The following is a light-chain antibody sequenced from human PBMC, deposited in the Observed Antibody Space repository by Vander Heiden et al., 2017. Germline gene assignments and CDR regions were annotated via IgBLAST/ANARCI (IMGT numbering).Light chain of an antibody. CDR3: ETRDSNTWV. Sequence: KLTCSPSSAFSSYIIAWHQQPPGKAPPSFLQLEGSGGYNNVSGLPDRFSGSSTGADRYLAIYTHQSGDEAEYYCETRDSNTWVFGGGTKLTVL. J-gene: IGLJ3*02. CDR2: LEGSGGY. V-gene: IGLV4-60*03. CDR1: SAFSSYI.